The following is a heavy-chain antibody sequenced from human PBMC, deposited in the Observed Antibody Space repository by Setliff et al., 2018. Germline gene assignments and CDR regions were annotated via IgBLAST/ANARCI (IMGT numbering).Heavy chain of an antibody. CDR2: ISAYTGNT. Sequence: ASVKVSCKASGYTFTSYGISWVRQAPGQGLEWMGWISAYTGNTNYAQKLQGRVTMTTDTSTSTAYMELRSLRSDDTAVYYCERDLRYYYDCSGYGKVFGYWGQGTLVTVSS. J-gene: IGHJ4*02. V-gene: IGHV1-18*01. CDR3: ERDLRYYYDCSGYGKVFGY. CDR1: GYTFTSYG. D-gene: IGHD3-22*01.